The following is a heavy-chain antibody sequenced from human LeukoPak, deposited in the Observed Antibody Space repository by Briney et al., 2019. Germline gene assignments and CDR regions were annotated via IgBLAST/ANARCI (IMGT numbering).Heavy chain of an antibody. Sequence: GGSLRLSCAASGFTFSNAWMSWVRQAPGKGLEWVGRIKSKTDGGTTDYAAPVKVRFTISRDDSKNTLYLQMNSLKTEDTAVYYCSGCSGGSCDTIDYWGQGTLVTVSS. J-gene: IGHJ4*02. CDR1: GFTFSNAW. D-gene: IGHD2-15*01. CDR3: SGCSGGSCDTIDY. V-gene: IGHV3-15*01. CDR2: IKSKTDGGTT.